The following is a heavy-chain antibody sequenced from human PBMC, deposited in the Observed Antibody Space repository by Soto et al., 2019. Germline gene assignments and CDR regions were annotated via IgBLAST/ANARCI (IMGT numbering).Heavy chain of an antibody. CDR3: AREYYYDSSGYYPQGYFDY. V-gene: IGHV1-69*13. Sequence: ASVKVSCKASGGTFSSYAISWVRQAPGQGLEWMGGIIPIFGTANYAQKFQGRVTITADESTSTAYMELSSLRSEDTAVYYCAREYYYDSSGYYPQGYFDYWGQGTLVTVSS. D-gene: IGHD3-22*01. J-gene: IGHJ4*02. CDR2: IIPIFGTA. CDR1: GGTFSSYA.